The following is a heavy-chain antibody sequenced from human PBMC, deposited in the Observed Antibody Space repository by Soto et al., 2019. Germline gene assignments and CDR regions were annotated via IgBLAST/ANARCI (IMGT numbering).Heavy chain of an antibody. J-gene: IGHJ3*02. CDR3: ANGGHDYDSSSGACNI. D-gene: IGHD3-22*01. CDR1: GFTPSDYD. Sequence: QVQMVESGGGVVQPGRSLRLSCAASGFTPSDYDLHWVRQAPGKGLEWVAVISYDGSNEHYADSVRGRFTISRDNSKNTLYLQMNSLRHEDTVLYRCANGGHDYDSSSGACNIWGQGTVVTVSS. CDR2: ISYDGSNE. V-gene: IGHV3-30*18.